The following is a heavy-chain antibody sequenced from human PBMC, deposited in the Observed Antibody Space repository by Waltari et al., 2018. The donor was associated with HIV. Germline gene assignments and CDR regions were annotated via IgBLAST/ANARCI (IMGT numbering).Heavy chain of an antibody. Sequence: VQLLQSGAEVKKPGASVRVSCKASGYTFTRYYMHWGRRAPAQGLEWMGLSDPRGGSTTYAQNFQGRVTMTRDTSSSTVYMELSSLTSEDTAVYYCATQQRRAFDIWCLGTMVAVSS. CDR1: GYTFTRYY. D-gene: IGHD1-1*01. CDR3: ATQQRRAFDI. CDR2: SDPRGGST. V-gene: IGHV1-46*01. J-gene: IGHJ3*02.